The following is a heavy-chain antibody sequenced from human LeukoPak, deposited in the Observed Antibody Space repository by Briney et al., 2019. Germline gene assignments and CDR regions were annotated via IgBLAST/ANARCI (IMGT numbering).Heavy chain of an antibody. V-gene: IGHV3-53*01. D-gene: IGHD5-24*01. CDR3: VRGGDGYNLDY. J-gene: IGHJ4*02. CDR1: GFTVSIHY. CDR2: IYSDGST. Sequence: PGGSLRLSCAVSGFTVSIHYMSWVRQAPGKGLEWVSAIYSDGSTYYTDSVKGRFTLSRDNPKNTLFLQMNSLRAEDTAVYYCVRGGDGYNLDYWGQGTLATVSS.